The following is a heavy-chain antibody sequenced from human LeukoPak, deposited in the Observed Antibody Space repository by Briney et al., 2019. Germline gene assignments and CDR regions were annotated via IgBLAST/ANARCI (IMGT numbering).Heavy chain of an antibody. Sequence: PGGSLRLSCGASGFTFSSYDMTWVRQAPGKGLEWVSVIYGRGGTTYYADSVKGRFIASRDNSKTSLSLQMNSLRAEDTAVYYCARVVGRNWYLDLWGRGTQVTVSS. D-gene: IGHD1-14*01. CDR2: IYGRGGTT. J-gene: IGHJ2*01. CDR3: ARVVGRNWYLDL. V-gene: IGHV3-23*01. CDR1: GFTFSSYD.